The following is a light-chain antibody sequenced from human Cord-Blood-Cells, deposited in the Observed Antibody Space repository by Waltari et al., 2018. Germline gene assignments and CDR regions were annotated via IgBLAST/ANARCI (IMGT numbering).Light chain of an antibody. CDR1: QDISNY. J-gene: IGKJ5*01. CDR3: QQDDNRLGIT. CDR2: DAS. V-gene: IGKV1-33*01. Sequence: DIQMTQSPSSLSASVGDRVTITCQASQDISNYLNWYQQKPGKAPKLLIYDASNLETGVRSRFSGSGSVKDLTFTISSLQPEYMATEYCQQDDNRLGITFGQGTRREIK.